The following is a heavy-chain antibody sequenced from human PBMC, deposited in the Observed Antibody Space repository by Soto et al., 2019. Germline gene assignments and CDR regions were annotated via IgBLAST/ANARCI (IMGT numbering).Heavy chain of an antibody. CDR3: ARDRRAVADY. D-gene: IGHD6-19*01. CDR2: ISSSSSYI. Sequence: GGSLRLSCAASGFTFSSYSMNWVRRAPGKGLEWVSSISSSSSYIYYADSVKGRFTISRDNAKNSLYLQMNSLRAEDTAVYYCARDRRAVADYWGQGTLVTVSS. CDR1: GFTFSSYS. V-gene: IGHV3-21*01. J-gene: IGHJ4*02.